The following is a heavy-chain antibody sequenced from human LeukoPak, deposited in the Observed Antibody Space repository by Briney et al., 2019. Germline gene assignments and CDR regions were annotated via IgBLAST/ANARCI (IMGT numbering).Heavy chain of an antibody. Sequence: ASVKVSCKASGGTFSGYAISWVRQAPGQGLEWMGGIIPIFGTANYAQKFQGRVTITADESTSTAYMELSSLRSEDTAVYYCARDLGWDDSSGYSIWGQGTMVTVSS. CDR2: IIPIFGTA. CDR1: GGTFSGYA. D-gene: IGHD3-22*01. V-gene: IGHV1-69*13. J-gene: IGHJ3*02. CDR3: ARDLGWDDSSGYSI.